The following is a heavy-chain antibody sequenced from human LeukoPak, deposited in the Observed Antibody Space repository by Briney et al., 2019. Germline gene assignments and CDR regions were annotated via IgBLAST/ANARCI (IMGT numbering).Heavy chain of an antibody. V-gene: IGHV4-39*01. CDR1: GASISTNTYY. D-gene: IGHD3-22*01. Sequence: PSETLSLTCTVSGASISTNTYYWAWIRQSPGKGLEWIGSIFNAGSTFYNPSLTSRVTISVDTSKNLFTLKLSSVTAADTAMYYCARNMAVILVAERIDAFEIWGQGTMVTVSS. CDR3: ARNMAVILVAERIDAFEI. J-gene: IGHJ3*02. CDR2: IFNAGST.